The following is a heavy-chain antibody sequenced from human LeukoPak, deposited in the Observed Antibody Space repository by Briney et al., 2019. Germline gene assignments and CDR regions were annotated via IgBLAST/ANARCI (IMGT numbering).Heavy chain of an antibody. CDR1: GYTFTSYY. Sequence: ASVKASCKASGYTFTSYYMHWVRQAPGQGLEWMGIINPSGGSTSYAQKFQGRVTMTRDASTSTVYMELSSLRSEDTAVYYCARDTAMVSFDYWGQGTLVTVSS. CDR3: ARDTAMVSFDY. J-gene: IGHJ4*02. CDR2: INPSGGST. D-gene: IGHD5-18*01. V-gene: IGHV1-46*01.